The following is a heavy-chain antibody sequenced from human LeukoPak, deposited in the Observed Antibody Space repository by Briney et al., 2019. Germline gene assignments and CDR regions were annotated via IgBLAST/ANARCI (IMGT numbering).Heavy chain of an antibody. CDR3: AREGGANKEEEAWFDP. J-gene: IGHJ5*02. D-gene: IGHD1-26*01. CDR2: ISWNSGSM. CDR1: GFTFDDYA. V-gene: IGHV3-9*01. Sequence: PGRSLRLSCAASGFTFDDYAMHWVRQAPGKGLEWVSGISWNSGSMDYADSVKGRFTISRDNSKDTLYLQMNSLRAEDTAVYYCAREGGANKEEEAWFDPWGQGTLVTVSS.